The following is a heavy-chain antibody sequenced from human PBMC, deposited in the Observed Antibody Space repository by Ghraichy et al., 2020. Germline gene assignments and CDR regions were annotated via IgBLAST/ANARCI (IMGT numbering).Heavy chain of an antibody. CDR2: VRSKANNYAT. CDR3: TRGYGDYVRDY. J-gene: IGHJ4*02. CDR1: GFTFSGSA. D-gene: IGHD4-17*01. V-gene: IGHV3-73*01. Sequence: GGSLRLSCAVSGFTFSGSAMHWVRQASGKGLEWVGRVRSKANNYATAYAASVKGRFTISRDDSKNTAYLQMNSLKPEDTAVYYCTRGYGDYVRDYWGQGTLVTVSS.